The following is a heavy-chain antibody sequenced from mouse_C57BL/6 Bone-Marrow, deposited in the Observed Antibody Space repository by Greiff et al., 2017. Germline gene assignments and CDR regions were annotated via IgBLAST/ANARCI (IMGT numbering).Heavy chain of an antibody. J-gene: IGHJ3*01. CDR3: ADYYGGAY. CDR1: GFTFSSYA. V-gene: IGHV5-4*03. Sequence: EVNVVESGGGLVKPGGSLKLSCAASGFTFSSYAMSWVRQTPEKRLEWVATISDGGSYTYYPANVKCRFTISRDNAKNNLYLQMSHLKSEDTAMYYCADYYGGAYWGQGTLVTVSA. CDR2: ISDGGSYT. D-gene: IGHD1-1*01.